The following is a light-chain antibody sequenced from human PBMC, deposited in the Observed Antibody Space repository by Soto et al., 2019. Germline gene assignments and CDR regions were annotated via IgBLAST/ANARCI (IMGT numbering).Light chain of an antibody. Sequence: EMVLTQSPATLSFSPGEIATLSCRASQSVSTYLAGYQQKPGQAPRLLIYEATKRATGIPARFSGSGSGTDFTLTISSLEPEDFAVYYCQQRSNWPPYTFGQGTKLEIK. CDR1: QSVSTY. V-gene: IGKV3-11*01. CDR2: EAT. CDR3: QQRSNWPPYT. J-gene: IGKJ2*01.